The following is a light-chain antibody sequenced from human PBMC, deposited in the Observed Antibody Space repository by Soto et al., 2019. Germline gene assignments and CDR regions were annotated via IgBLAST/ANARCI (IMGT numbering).Light chain of an antibody. CDR1: QSVGSNN. Sequence: EIVLTQSPGTQSLSPGETATLSCRASQSVGSNNLAWYHQKPGQTPRLLIYDASSRATGIPDRFSGSGSGTDFTLTISRLEPDDFALYYCQHYANSITFGQGTRLE. CDR3: QHYANSIT. J-gene: IGKJ5*01. CDR2: DAS. V-gene: IGKV3-20*01.